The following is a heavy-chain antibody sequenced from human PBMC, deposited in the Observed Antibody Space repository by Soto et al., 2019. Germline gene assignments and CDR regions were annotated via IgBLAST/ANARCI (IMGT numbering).Heavy chain of an antibody. D-gene: IGHD4-17*01. J-gene: IGHJ4*02. CDR2: IWYDGSNK. Sequence: GGSLRLSCAASGFTFSSYGMHWVRQAPGKGLEWVAVIWYDGSNKYYADSVKGRFTISRDNSKNTLYLQMNSLRAEDTAFYYCARDLTTVTTRYFDYWGQGTLVTVSS. V-gene: IGHV3-33*01. CDR1: GFTFSSYG. CDR3: ARDLTTVTTRYFDY.